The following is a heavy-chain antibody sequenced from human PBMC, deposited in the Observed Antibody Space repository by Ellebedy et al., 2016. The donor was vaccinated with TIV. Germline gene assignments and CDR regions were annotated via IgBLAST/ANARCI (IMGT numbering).Heavy chain of an antibody. CDR2: IYPGDSDT. J-gene: IGHJ6*02. V-gene: IGHV5-51*01. CDR3: GSIAARPGYYYYYGMDV. D-gene: IGHD6-6*01. CDR1: GYSFTSYW. Sequence: GESLKISXKGSGYSFTSYWIGWVRQMPGKGLEWMGIIYPGDSDTRYSPSFQGQVTISADKSISTAYLQWSSLKASDTAMYYCGSIAARPGYYYYYGMDVWGQGTTVTVSS.